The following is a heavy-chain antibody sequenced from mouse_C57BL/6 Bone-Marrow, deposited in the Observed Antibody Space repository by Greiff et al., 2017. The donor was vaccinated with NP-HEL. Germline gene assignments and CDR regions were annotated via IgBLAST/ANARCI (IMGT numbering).Heavy chain of an antibody. D-gene: IGHD2-2*01. Sequence: EVHLVESGPGLAKPSQTLSLTCSVTGYSITSDYWNWIRKFPGNKLEYMGYISYSGSTYYNPSLKSRISITRDTSKNQYYLQLKSLTTEDTATYYCARSPLGLRRNYYAMDYWGQGTAVTVSS. V-gene: IGHV3-8*01. J-gene: IGHJ4*01. CDR2: ISYSGST. CDR1: GYSITSDY. CDR3: ARSPLGLRRNYYAMDY.